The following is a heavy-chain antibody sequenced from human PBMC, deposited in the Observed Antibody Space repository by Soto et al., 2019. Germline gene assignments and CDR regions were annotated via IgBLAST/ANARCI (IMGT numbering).Heavy chain of an antibody. CDR1: GGSISSSSYY. CDR3: AGQGRVVVAAHSAFDI. V-gene: IGHV4-39*01. D-gene: IGHD2-15*01. J-gene: IGHJ3*02. Sequence: PSETLSLTCTVSGGSISSSSYYWGWIRQPPGKGLEWIGSIYYSGSTYYNPSLKSRVTISVDTSKNQFSLRLSSVTAADTAVYYCAGQGRVVVAAHSAFDIWGQGTMVTVSS. CDR2: IYYSGST.